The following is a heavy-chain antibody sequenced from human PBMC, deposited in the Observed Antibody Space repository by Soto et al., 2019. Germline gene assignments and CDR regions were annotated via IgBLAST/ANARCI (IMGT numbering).Heavy chain of an antibody. CDR3: TTDIGPYCSSTSCPDY. CDR1: GXTFSNAW. Sequence: KXGXSLRLSCAASGXTFSNAWISWVRQAPGKGLEWVGRIKSKTDGGTTDYAATVKGRFNISRDDSKNTLYLQMNSLKTEDTAVYYCTTDIGPYCSSTSCPDYWGQGTLGTVSS. CDR2: IKSKTDGGTT. J-gene: IGHJ4*02. D-gene: IGHD2-2*01. V-gene: IGHV3-15*01.